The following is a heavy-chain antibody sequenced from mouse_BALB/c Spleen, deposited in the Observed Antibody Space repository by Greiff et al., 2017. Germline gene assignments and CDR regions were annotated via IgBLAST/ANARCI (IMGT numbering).Heavy chain of an antibody. CDR1: GYAFTNYL. CDR2: INPGSGGT. J-gene: IGHJ1*01. CDR3: ARGLRLRGYFDV. D-gene: IGHD1-2*01. V-gene: IGHV1-54*01. Sequence: QVQLQQSGAELVRPGTSVKVSCKASGYAFTNYLIEWVKQRPGQGLEWIGVINPGSGGTNYNEKFKGKATLTADKSSSTAYMQLSSLTSDDSAVYFCARGLRLRGYFDVWGAGTTVTVSS.